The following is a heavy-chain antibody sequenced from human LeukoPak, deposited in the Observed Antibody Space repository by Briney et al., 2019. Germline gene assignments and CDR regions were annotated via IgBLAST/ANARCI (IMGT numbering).Heavy chain of an antibody. CDR2: TFYTGRT. CDR1: GDSIISNIYW. V-gene: IGHV4-39*01. D-gene: IGHD3/OR15-3a*01. Sequence: SETLSLTCTVSGDSIISNIYWWDWVRLPPGKGLEWIGATFYTGRTFYNPSLKSRVTISVDTSKNQFSLDLNSTTAADTADYSCARRRHNFDFYNVWGQGTRVLVSS. J-gene: IGHJ3*01. CDR3: ARRRHNFDFYNV.